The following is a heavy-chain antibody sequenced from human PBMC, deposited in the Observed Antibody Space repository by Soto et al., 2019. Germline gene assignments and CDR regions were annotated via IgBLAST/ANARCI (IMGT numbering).Heavy chain of an antibody. V-gene: IGHV3-21*01. Sequence: EVQLVESGGGLVKPGGSLRLSCAASGFTFSDYNMDWVRQGPGKGLEWVSSISRSSSHIFYADSVKGRFTVARDDAKNSLYLQMNSLRDEDTAVYYCARAQGGRGWLTFDYWGQGILVTVSS. J-gene: IGHJ4*02. CDR3: ARAQGGRGWLTFDY. CDR2: ISRSSSHI. D-gene: IGHD6-19*01. CDR1: GFTFSDYN.